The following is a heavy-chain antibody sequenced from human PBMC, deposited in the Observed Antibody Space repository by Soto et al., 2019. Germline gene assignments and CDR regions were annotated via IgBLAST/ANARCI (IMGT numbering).Heavy chain of an antibody. CDR2: IDPSDSYT. CDR3: ARHSMDYDSSGYYY. J-gene: IGHJ4*02. D-gene: IGHD3-22*01. CDR1: GYSFTSYW. V-gene: IGHV5-10-1*01. Sequence: SCKGSGYSFTSYWLSWERQMPGKGLERIGRIDPSDSYTNYSPSFQGHVTISADKSISTAYLPWSSLKASDTAMYYCARHSMDYDSSGYYYWGQGTLVTVS.